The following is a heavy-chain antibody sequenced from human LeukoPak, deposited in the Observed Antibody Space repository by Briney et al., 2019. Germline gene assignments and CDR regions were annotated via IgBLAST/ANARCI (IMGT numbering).Heavy chain of an antibody. D-gene: IGHD4-23*01. J-gene: IGHJ4*02. V-gene: IGHV3-23*01. CDR1: GFTFSNYV. CDR2: LSGPGDST. Sequence: GGTLRLSCATSGFTFSNYVMSWVRQAPGKGLGWVSCLSGPGDSTYYADSVKGRFTISRDNSKNTLYLQMNSLRAEDTAIYYCARDRPGGNTGHSHDYWGQGTLVTVSS. CDR3: ARDRPGGNTGHSHDY.